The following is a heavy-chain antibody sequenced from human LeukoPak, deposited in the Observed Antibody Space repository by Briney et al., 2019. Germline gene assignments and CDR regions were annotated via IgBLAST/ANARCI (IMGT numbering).Heavy chain of an antibody. CDR1: GFTFSSYG. CDR3: ARVAFGELWGMDV. V-gene: IGHV3-23*01. CDR2: ISGSGGST. D-gene: IGHD3-10*01. Sequence: GGSLRLSCAASGFTFSSYGMSWVRQAPGKGLEWVSAISGSGGSTYYADSVKGRFTISRDNAKNTLYLQMNSLRAEDTAVYHCARVAFGELWGMDVWGKGTTVTISS. J-gene: IGHJ6*04.